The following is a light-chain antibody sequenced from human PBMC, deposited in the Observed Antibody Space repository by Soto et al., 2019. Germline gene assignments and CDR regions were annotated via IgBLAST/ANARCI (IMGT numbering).Light chain of an antibody. CDR3: HKYNHAPT. J-gene: IGKJ4*01. CDR2: AAS. CDR1: QGISNY. Sequence: DIQMTQSPSSLSASVGDRVTITCRASQGISNYLAWYQQKPGKVPELLIYAASTLQSGVPSRFSGSGSGTEFSLTVSGLQPEDVATYYCHKYNHAPTFGGGTKVEIK. V-gene: IGKV1-27*01.